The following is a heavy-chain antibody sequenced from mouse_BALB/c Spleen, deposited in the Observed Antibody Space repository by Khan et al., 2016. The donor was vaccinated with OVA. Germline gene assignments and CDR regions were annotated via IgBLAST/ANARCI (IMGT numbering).Heavy chain of an antibody. CDR1: GYAITSDYA. D-gene: IGHD2-12*01. Sequence: EVQLQESGPGLVKPSQSLSLTCTVTGYAITSDYAWNWIRQFPGNKLEWMGYIKYSGSTSYNPSLKSRISITRDTSTNQFFLQLKSVTSEDTATYYCARSGTSSTVLVTDFDFWGQGTTLTVSS. CDR2: IKYSGST. J-gene: IGHJ2*01. V-gene: IGHV3-2*02. CDR3: ARSGTSSTVLVTDFDF.